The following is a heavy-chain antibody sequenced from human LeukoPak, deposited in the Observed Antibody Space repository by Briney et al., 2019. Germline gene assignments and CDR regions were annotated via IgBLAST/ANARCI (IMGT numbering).Heavy chain of an antibody. J-gene: IGHJ4*02. D-gene: IGHD6-13*01. V-gene: IGHV4-34*01. CDR2: INHSGST. Sequence: SETLSLTCAVYGGSFSGYYWSWIRQPPGKGLEWIGEINHSGSTNYNPSLKRRVTISVGTSKNPFSLTLSPVTAADTAVYYCARGLASSSWYVPSYFDYWGQGTLVTVSS. CDR1: GGSFSGYY. CDR3: ARGLASSSWYVPSYFDY.